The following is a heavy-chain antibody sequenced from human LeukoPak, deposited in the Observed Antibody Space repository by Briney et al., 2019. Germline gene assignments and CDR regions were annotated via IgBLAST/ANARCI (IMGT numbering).Heavy chain of an antibody. CDR2: IYYSGST. D-gene: IGHD2-2*01. CDR3: ARMPSDIVVVPAANYYYYMDV. V-gene: IGHV4-59*01. J-gene: IGHJ6*03. Sequence: SETLSLTCTVSGGSISSYYWSWIRQPPGKGLEWIGYIYYSGSTNYNPSLKSRVTISVDTSKSQFSLKLSSVTAADTAVYYCARMPSDIVVVPAANYYYYMDVWGKGTTVTVSS. CDR1: GGSISSYY.